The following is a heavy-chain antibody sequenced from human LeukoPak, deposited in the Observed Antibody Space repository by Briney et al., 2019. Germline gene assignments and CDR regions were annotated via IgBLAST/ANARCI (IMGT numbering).Heavy chain of an antibody. V-gene: IGHV4-31*03. CDR2: IYYSGST. CDR3: ARPCYGSGSYWFDP. J-gene: IGHJ5*02. Sequence: SETLSLTCTVSGGSISSGGYYWSWIRQHPGKGLEWIGYIYYSGSTYYNPSLKSRVTISVDTSKNQFSLKLSSVTAADTAVYYCARPCYGSGSYWFDPWGQGTLVTVSS. D-gene: IGHD3-10*01. CDR1: GGSISSGGYY.